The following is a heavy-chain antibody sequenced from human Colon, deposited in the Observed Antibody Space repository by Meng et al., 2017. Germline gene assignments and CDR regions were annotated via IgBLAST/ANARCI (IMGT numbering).Heavy chain of an antibody. V-gene: IGHV1-18*01. Sequence: QVQLVLFGAGVKQPGASVKVSCKASGYTFTYNGISWVRQVPGQGPEWMGWISAYNGDTKYEEKFQGRVTMTTDTSSSTAYMELRSLRSDDTAVYYCTRDSPLVASIYYLEYWGQGTLVTVSS. CDR3: TRDSPLVASIYYLEY. D-gene: IGHD5-12*01. J-gene: IGHJ4*02. CDR2: ISAYNGDT. CDR1: GYTFTYNG.